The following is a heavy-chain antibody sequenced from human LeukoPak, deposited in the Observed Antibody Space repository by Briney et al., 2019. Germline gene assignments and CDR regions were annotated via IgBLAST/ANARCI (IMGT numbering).Heavy chain of an antibody. J-gene: IGHJ3*02. CDR3: ARDLRHYYDRDDAFDI. CDR1: GFTFSSYS. CDR2: ISSSSSYI. Sequence: GGSLRLSCAASGFTFSSYSMNWVRQAPGKGLEWVSSISSSSSYIYYADSVKGRFTISRDNAKNSLYLQMNSLRAEDTAVYYCARDLRHYYDRDDAFDIWGQGTMVTVSS. D-gene: IGHD3-22*01. V-gene: IGHV3-21*01.